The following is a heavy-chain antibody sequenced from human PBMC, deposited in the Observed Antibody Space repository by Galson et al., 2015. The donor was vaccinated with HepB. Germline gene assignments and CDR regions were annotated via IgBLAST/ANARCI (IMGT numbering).Heavy chain of an antibody. J-gene: IGHJ4*02. D-gene: IGHD3-10*01. CDR2: TRYDGSNK. V-gene: IGHV3-30*02. CDR3: AKGQDESWSYYTPFDD. CDR1: GFSFSTYV. Sequence: SLRLSCAASGFSFSTYVIHRVRQAPGKGLEWVAFTRYDGSNKYYADSVKGRFTISRDNSKNTLYLQMNSLTADDTAVYYCAKGQDESWSYYTPFDDWGQGTLVTVSS.